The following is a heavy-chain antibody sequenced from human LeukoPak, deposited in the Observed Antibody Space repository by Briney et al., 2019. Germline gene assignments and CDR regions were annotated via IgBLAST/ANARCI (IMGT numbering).Heavy chain of an antibody. CDR1: GGPISSYY. D-gene: IGHD6-13*01. V-gene: IGHV4-59*08. J-gene: IGHJ4*02. CDR2: IYYSGST. CDR3: ARVNGSSSWYREYYFDY. Sequence: SETLSLTCTVCGGPISSYYWSLIRQPPGKGLEWIGYIYYSGSTNYNPSLKSRVTISVDTSKNQFSLKLSSVTAADTAVYYCARVNGSSSWYREYYFDYWGQGTLVTVSS.